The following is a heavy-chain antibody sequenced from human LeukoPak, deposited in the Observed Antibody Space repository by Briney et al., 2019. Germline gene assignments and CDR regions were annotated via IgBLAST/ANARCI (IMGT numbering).Heavy chain of an antibody. CDR3: ARSPPLGVDH. CDR1: GDSVSSGGYY. V-gene: IGHV4-30-2*01. J-gene: IGHJ4*02. Sequence: PSETLSLTCKVSGDSVSSGGYYGTWIRQPPLKGLEWVGAIYQSGYTYYNPSLKSRVTISVDRSKNQFSLKVRSVTAADTAVYYCARSPPLGVDHWGQGARVTVSS. D-gene: IGHD7-27*01. CDR2: IYQSGYT.